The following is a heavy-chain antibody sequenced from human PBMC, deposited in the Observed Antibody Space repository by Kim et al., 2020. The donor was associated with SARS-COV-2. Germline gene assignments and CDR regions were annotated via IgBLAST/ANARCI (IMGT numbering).Heavy chain of an antibody. CDR3: VRDYSKNWSFDF. V-gene: IGHV3-30-3*01. CDR2: ISNDGSSA. J-gene: IGHJ4*02. Sequence: GGSLRLSCEASGFTFNTDAMHWVRQAPGKGLEWVTLISNDGSSAYYADSVKGRFTISRDNSKNTLYLQMNSLRTEDTALYYCVRDYSKNWSFDFWGQGTL. D-gene: IGHD6-13*01. CDR1: GFTFNTDA.